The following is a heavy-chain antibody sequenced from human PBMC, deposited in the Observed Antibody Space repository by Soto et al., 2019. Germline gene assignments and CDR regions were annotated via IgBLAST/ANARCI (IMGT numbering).Heavy chain of an antibody. V-gene: IGHV2-5*02. CDR1: GFSLTTGGVG. J-gene: IGHJ4*02. CDR2: IYWDDDE. D-gene: IGHD3-10*01. Sequence: QITLKESGPTLVKPTQTLTLTCTFSGFSLTTGGVGVGWIRQPPGKALQWLALIYWDDDERYSPSLRSRLTIPKDTSNNQVVLTMTNMDPVDTATYYCTRVTIITHNFDAWGQGTLFTVSS. CDR3: TRVTIITHNFDA.